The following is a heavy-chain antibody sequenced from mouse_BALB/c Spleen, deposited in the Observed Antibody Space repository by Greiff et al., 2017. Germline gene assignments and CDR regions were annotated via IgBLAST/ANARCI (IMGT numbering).Heavy chain of an antibody. Sequence: VQLQQSGAELVKPGASVKLSCTASGFNIKDTYMHWVKQRPEQGLEWIGRIDPANGNTKYDPKFQGKATITADTSSNTAYLQLSSLTSEDTAVYYCARVYYYGSSYGFDFWGQGTTLTVSS. CDR2: IDPANGNT. D-gene: IGHD1-1*01. V-gene: IGHV14-3*02. J-gene: IGHJ2*01. CDR1: GFNIKDTY. CDR3: ARVYYYGSSYGFDF.